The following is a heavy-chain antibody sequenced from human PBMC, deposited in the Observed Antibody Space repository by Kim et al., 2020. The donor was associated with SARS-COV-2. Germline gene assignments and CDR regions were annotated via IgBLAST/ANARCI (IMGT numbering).Heavy chain of an antibody. J-gene: IGHJ6*02. V-gene: IGHV3-74*01. CDR2: INSDGSST. D-gene: IGHD3-3*01. Sequence: GGSLRLSCAASGFTFSSYWMHWVRQAPGKGLVWVSRINSDGSSTSYADSVKGRFTISRDNAKNTLYLQMNSLRAEDTAVYYCARGGYYDFWSALGLPNYYYYGMDVWGQGTTVTVSS. CDR3: ARGGYYDFWSALGLPNYYYYGMDV. CDR1: GFTFSSYW.